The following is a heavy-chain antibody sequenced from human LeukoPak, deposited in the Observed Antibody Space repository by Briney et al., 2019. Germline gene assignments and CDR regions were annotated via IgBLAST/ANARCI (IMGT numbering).Heavy chain of an antibody. CDR3: ARGREGYCTNGVCYSPFDY. CDR2: INHSGST. V-gene: IGHV4-34*01. CDR1: GGSSSGYY. Sequence: PSETLSLTCAVYGGSSSGYYWSWIRHPPGKGLEWIGEINHSGSTNYNPSLKSRVTISVDTSKNQFSLKLSSVTAADTAVYYCARGREGYCTNGVCYSPFDYWGQGTLVTVSS. D-gene: IGHD2-8*01. J-gene: IGHJ4*02.